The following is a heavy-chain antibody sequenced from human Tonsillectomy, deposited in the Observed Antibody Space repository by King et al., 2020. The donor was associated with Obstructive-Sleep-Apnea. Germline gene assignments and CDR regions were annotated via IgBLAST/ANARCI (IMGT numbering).Heavy chain of an antibody. D-gene: IGHD2-15*01. CDR1: GFTFSSYS. V-gene: IGHV3-21*01. Sequence: QLVQSGGGLVKPGGSLRLSCAASGFTFSSYSMNWVRQAPGKGLEWVSSISSSSSYIYYAASVKGRFTISRDNDKNPLYLQMNSLRAEDTAVYYCARESECSGGSCPSDYWGQGTLVTVSS. CDR3: ARESECSGGSCPSDY. J-gene: IGHJ4*02. CDR2: ISSSSSYI.